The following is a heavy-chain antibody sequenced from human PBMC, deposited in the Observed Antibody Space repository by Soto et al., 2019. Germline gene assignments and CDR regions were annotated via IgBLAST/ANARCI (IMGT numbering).Heavy chain of an antibody. J-gene: IGHJ4*02. V-gene: IGHV3-48*03. CDR3: TRDLPGGY. Sequence: PGGSLRLSCAASGFTFSSYEMNWVRQAPGKGLEWVSYIGSRGTTIYYADSVKGRFTISRDNAKNSLYLQLNSLRAEDTATYYCTRDLPGGYWGQGTLVTVSS. CDR2: IGSRGTTI. D-gene: IGHD3-10*01. CDR1: GFTFSSYE.